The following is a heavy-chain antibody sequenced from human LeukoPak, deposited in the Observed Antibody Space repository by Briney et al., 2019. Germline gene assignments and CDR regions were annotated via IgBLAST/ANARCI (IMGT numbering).Heavy chain of an antibody. D-gene: IGHD6-6*01. V-gene: IGHV3-30-3*01. CDR3: AREREQLVPLDYYGMDV. J-gene: IGHJ6*02. Sequence: GRSLRLSCAASGFTFSSYAMHWVRQAPGKGLEWVAVISYDGSNKYYADSVKGRFTISRDNSKSTLYLQMNSLRAEDTAVYYCAREREQLVPLDYYGMDVWGQGTTVTVSS. CDR2: ISYDGSNK. CDR1: GFTFSSYA.